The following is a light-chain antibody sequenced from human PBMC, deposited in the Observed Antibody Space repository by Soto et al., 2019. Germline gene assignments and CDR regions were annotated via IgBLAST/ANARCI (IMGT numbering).Light chain of an antibody. V-gene: IGLV1-40*01. CDR3: QSYDSSLSGYV. Sequence: QLVLTQPPSVSEAPGQRVTISCTGSSSNIGASYEAHRYQQVPGTAPKLLIYENNNRPSGVPDRFSGSKSGTSASLAITGLQAEDEAEYYCQSYDSSLSGYVFGTGTKVTVL. CDR1: SSNIGASYE. J-gene: IGLJ1*01. CDR2: ENN.